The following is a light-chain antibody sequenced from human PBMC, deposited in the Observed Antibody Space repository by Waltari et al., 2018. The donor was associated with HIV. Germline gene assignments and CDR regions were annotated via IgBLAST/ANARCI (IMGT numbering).Light chain of an antibody. V-gene: IGKV1-5*03. Sequence: DIQMTQSPSTLSASVGDRVTITCRASQRINTYWDWYQQKPGKAPKLLIYKASSLQSGVPARFSGSGSGTEFTLTISSLQPDDFASYYCQQYSFYSGTFGQGTKVEIK. CDR3: QQYSFYSGT. J-gene: IGKJ1*01. CDR1: QRINTY. CDR2: KAS.